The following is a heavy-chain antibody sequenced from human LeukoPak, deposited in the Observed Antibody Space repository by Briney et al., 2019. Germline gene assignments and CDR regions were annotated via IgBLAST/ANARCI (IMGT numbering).Heavy chain of an antibody. D-gene: IGHD3-22*01. J-gene: IGHJ6*02. CDR2: ISAYNGNT. CDR3: ARVDDYYDSSGSYYYYYGMDV. CDR1: GYTFTSYG. Sequence: GASVKVSCTASGYTFTSYGISWVRQAPGQRLEWMGWISAYNGNTNYAQKPQGRVTMTTDTSTSTAYMELRSLRSDDTAVYYCARVDDYYDSSGSYYYYYGMDVWGQGTTVTVSS. V-gene: IGHV1-18*04.